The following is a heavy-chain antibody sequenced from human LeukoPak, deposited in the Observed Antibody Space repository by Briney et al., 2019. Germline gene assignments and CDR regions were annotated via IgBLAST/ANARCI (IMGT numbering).Heavy chain of an antibody. Sequence: PGGSLRLSCAASGFTFSSYAMHWVRQAPGKGLEWVAVISYDGSNKYYADSVKGRFTISRDNSKNTLYLQMNSLRAEDTAVYYCASHSGSYSQWGQGTLVTVSS. J-gene: IGHJ4*02. CDR2: ISYDGSNK. CDR3: ASHSGSYSQ. V-gene: IGHV3-30-3*01. D-gene: IGHD3-10*01. CDR1: GFTFSSYA.